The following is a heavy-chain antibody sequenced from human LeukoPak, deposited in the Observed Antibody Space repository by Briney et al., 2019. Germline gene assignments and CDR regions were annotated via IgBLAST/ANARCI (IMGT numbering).Heavy chain of an antibody. CDR2: IYPGDSDT. CDR1: GYSFTSYW. Sequence: GESLKISCQGSGYSFTSYWIGWVRQVPGKGLEWMGIIYPGDSDTRYSPSFQGQVTISADKSISTAYLQWSSLKASDTAMYYCASTLGYCSGGSCYSYAFDIWGQGTMVTVSS. CDR3: ASTLGYCSGGSCYSYAFDI. J-gene: IGHJ3*02. D-gene: IGHD2-15*01. V-gene: IGHV5-51*01.